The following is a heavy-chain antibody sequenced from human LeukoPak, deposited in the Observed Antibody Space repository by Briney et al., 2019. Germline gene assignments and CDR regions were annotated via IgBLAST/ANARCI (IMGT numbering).Heavy chain of an antibody. CDR3: ARSLWHITRGTYAFDI. Sequence: SETLSLTCTVSGGSINSYYWSWIRQPPGKALEYIGYIYYSGSTNYNPSLKSRVTISVDTSKNQFSLNLSSVTATDTAVYYCARSLWHITRGTYAFDIWGQGTMVTVSS. CDR1: GGSINSYY. J-gene: IGHJ3*02. V-gene: IGHV4-59*12. D-gene: IGHD3-10*01. CDR2: IYYSGST.